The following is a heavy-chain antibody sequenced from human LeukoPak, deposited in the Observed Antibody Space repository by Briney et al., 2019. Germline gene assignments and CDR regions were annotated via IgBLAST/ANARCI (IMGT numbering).Heavy chain of an antibody. V-gene: IGHV4-61*01. J-gene: IGHJ4*02. CDR3: ARGRYGWDFDY. CDR1: GGSISSGSYY. Sequence: SQTLSLTCTVSGGSISSGSYYWSWLRQPPGKELEWLGYIYYSGSTNYNPSLKSRVTISVDTSKNQFSLKLSSVTAADTAVYYCARGRYGWDFDYWGQGTLVTVSS. CDR2: IYYSGST. D-gene: IGHD5-18*01.